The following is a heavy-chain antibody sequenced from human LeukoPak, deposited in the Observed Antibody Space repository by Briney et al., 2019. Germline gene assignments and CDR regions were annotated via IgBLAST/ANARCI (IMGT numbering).Heavy chain of an antibody. J-gene: IGHJ4*02. CDR3: ARAGQYYHDSAGYFPDF. Sequence: PSETLSLTCTVSGDSISSGNSYWSWIRQPPGKGLEWIVSIYYSGYTYHNPSLKSRVTISVDTSKDQFSLKLSAVTAADTAVYYCARAGQYYHDSAGYFPDFWGQGTLVTVSS. CDR1: GDSISSGNSY. D-gene: IGHD3-22*01. CDR2: IYYSGYT. V-gene: IGHV4-30-4*01.